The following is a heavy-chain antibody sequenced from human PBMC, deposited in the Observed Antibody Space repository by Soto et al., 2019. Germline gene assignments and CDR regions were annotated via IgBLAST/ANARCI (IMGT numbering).Heavy chain of an antibody. V-gene: IGHV1-2*04. D-gene: IGHD5-12*01. CDR2: INPNSGVT. Sequence: QVQLVQSGAEVKEPGASVTVSCRASGDRFTDYYVHWVRQAPGQGLEWMGWINPNSGVTKYAQKFQGWVTMTRDTSIRTVYMQLSRLRFDDTAIYYCARESGGATATLDYYYFYMDVRGTGTTVTVSS. CDR3: ARESGGATATLDYYYFYMDV. CDR1: GDRFTDYY. J-gene: IGHJ6*03.